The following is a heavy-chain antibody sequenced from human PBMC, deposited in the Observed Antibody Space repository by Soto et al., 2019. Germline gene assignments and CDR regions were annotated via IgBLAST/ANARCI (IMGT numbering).Heavy chain of an antibody. J-gene: IGHJ6*02. CDR2: INAGNGNT. D-gene: IGHD1-26*01. CDR3: ARSATTADYYYGMDV. Sequence: ASVKVSCKASGYTFTNYAMHWVRQAPGQRLEWMGWINAGNGNTKYSQKFQGRVTITRDTSASTAYMELSSLTSEDTAVYHCARSATTADYYYGMDVWGQGTTVTVSS. V-gene: IGHV1-3*01. CDR1: GYTFTNYA.